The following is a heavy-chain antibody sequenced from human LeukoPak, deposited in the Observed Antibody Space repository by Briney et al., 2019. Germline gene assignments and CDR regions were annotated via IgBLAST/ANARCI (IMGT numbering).Heavy chain of an antibody. CDR1: GGSISSGGYS. CDR3: ARDYGDYGMDV. D-gene: IGHD4-17*01. V-gene: IGHV4-30-2*01. J-gene: IGHJ6*02. CDR2: IYHSGST. Sequence: SETLSLTCAVSGGSISSGGYSWSWLRQPPGKGLEWIGYIYHSGSTYYNPSLKSRVTISVDRSKNQFSLKLSSVTAADTAVYYCARDYGDYGMDVWGQGTTVTVSS.